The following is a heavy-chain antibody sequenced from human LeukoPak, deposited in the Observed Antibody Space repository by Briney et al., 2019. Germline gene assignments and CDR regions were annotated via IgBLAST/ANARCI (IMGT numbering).Heavy chain of an antibody. CDR1: GGSISSSNW. Sequence: TSGTLSLTCAVSGGSISSSNWWSWVRQLPGKGLELIGEIYHSGSTNYNPSLKSQVTISVDKSKNQFSLKLSSVTAADTAVYYCARDPGVFDYWGQGNLVTVSP. CDR3: ARDPGVFDY. V-gene: IGHV4-4*02. CDR2: IYHSGST. D-gene: IGHD3-10*01. J-gene: IGHJ4*02.